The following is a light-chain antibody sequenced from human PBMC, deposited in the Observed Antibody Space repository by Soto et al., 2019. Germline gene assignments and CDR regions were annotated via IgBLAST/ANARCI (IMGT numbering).Light chain of an antibody. CDR1: SSDVGGYNY. CDR2: EVN. Sequence: QSALTQPPSASGSPGQSVTVSCTGTSSDVGGYNYVSWYQQHPGKVPKLMIYEVNKRPSGVPDRFSGSKSGNTASLTVSGLQAEDEDDYYCSSYSNLNTLLFGGGTKVTVL. V-gene: IGLV2-8*01. J-gene: IGLJ2*01. CDR3: SSYSNLNTLL.